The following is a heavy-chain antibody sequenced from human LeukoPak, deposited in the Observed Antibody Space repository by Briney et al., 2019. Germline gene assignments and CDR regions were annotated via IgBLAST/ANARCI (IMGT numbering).Heavy chain of an antibody. D-gene: IGHD2-15*01. CDR2: IYYSGST. CDR3: ASPYCSGGSCFHYYYYGMDV. Sequence: PSQTLSLTCTVSGGSISSSSYYWGWIRQPPGKGLEWIGSIYYSGSTYYNPSLKSRVTISVDTSKNQFSLKLSSVTAADTAVYYCASPYCSGGSCFHYYYYGMDVWGQGTTVTVSS. CDR1: GGSISSSSYY. J-gene: IGHJ6*02. V-gene: IGHV4-39*01.